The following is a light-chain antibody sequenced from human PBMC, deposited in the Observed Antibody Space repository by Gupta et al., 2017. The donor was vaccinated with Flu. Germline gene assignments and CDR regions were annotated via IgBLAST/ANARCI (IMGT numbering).Light chain of an antibody. CDR1: NIGRKS. Sequence: SHVMPHPPPVAVAPGQTARIPCGGDNIGRKSVHWYQQRPGQAPVLVVSADIDRPSGIPDRFSGSNSGSTPTLTISRVEAGDEAAYYCQVWDSSSDHVVFGGGTKLTVL. J-gene: IGLJ2*01. V-gene: IGLV3-21*02. CDR2: ADI. CDR3: QVWDSSSDHVV.